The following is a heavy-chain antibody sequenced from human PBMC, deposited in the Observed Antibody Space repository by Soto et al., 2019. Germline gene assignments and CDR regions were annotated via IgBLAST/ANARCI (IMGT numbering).Heavy chain of an antibody. V-gene: IGHV4-4*09. J-gene: IGHJ6*02. D-gene: IGHD4-4*01. CDR3: ARVGSKSFYYATDV. Sequence: QLQESGPGLVKPSETLSLTCTVSGGSISSFCWSWIRQPPGQGLEWIGYICTGGTTKYNPSLKSRTTMSVDTSKTQFSLKLTSVTAADTAVYYCARVGSKSFYYATDVWGHGTTVTVSS. CDR2: ICTGGTT. CDR1: GGSISSFC.